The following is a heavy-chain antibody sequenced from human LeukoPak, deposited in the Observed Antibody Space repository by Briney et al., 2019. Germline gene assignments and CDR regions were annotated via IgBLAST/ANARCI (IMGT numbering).Heavy chain of an antibody. CDR2: IDWNGAST. D-gene: IGHD3-10*01. CDR3: ARGSTMVSDY. Sequence: GGSLRLSCAASGFTFDDYGMSWVRQVAGQGLEWVSGIDWNGASTGYADSVKGRFTISRDNAKKSLYLQMNSLRAEDTALHYCARGSTMVSDYWGQGTLVTVSS. CDR1: GFTFDDYG. J-gene: IGHJ4*02. V-gene: IGHV3-20*04.